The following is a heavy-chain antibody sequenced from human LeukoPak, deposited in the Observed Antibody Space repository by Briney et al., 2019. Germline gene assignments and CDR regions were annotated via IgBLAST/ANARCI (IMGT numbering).Heavy chain of an antibody. D-gene: IGHD3-10*01. Sequence: PGGSLRLSCAASGFTVSSNYMSWVRQAPGKGLEWVSVIYSGGSTYYADSVKGRFTISRDSSKNTLYLQMNSLRAEDTAVYYCARSELFDGWFDPWGQGALVTVSS. CDR1: GFTVSSNY. CDR2: IYSGGST. J-gene: IGHJ5*02. CDR3: ARSELFDGWFDP. V-gene: IGHV3-66*01.